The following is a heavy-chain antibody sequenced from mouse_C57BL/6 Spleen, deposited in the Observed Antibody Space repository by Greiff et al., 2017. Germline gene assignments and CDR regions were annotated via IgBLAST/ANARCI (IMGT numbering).Heavy chain of an antibody. Sequence: EVKLMESEGGLVQPGSSMKLSCTASGFTFSDYYMAWVRQVPEKGLEWVANINYDGSSTYYLDSLKSRFIISRENAKNILYLQMSSLKSEDTATYYCARDGNYAMDYWGQGTSVTVSS. J-gene: IGHJ4*01. CDR3: ARDGNYAMDY. CDR2: INYDGSST. D-gene: IGHD1-1*02. CDR1: GFTFSDYY. V-gene: IGHV5-16*01.